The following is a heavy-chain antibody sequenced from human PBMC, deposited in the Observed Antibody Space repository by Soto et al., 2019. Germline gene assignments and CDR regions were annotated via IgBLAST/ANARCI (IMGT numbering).Heavy chain of an antibody. CDR2: IYITGTT. J-gene: IGHJ2*01. Sequence: SETLSLTCKVSGTSIRHFYWTWIRQTAGKGLEWIGRIYITGTTSLNPSLKSRVTMSMDASKNEFSLNLTSVTAADTAVYYCVRDRADFSSTYYHYFSVWGRGIQVTVSS. V-gene: IGHV4-4*07. CDR3: VRDRADFSSTYYHYFSV. CDR1: GTSIRHFY. D-gene: IGHD2-2*01.